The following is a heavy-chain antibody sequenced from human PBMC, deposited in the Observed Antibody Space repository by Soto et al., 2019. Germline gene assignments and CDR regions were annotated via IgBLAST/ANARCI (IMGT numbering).Heavy chain of an antibody. D-gene: IGHD1-26*01. CDR1: GFIFRNFG. V-gene: IGHV3-30*03. Sequence: QVQLVESGGGVVQPGRSLRLSCAASGFIFRNFGMHWVRRAPGKGLEWVATISGDGNDKYYPDSMKGRFTFSRDNFNNTLYLQLNSLRPEDTAVYHCVQGASTAHQPLDSWGQGVLVTVSS. CDR2: ISGDGNDK. J-gene: IGHJ4*02. CDR3: VQGASTAHQPLDS.